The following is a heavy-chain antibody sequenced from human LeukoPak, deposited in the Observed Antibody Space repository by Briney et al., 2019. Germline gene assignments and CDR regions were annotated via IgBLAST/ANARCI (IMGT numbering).Heavy chain of an antibody. Sequence: SGTLSLTCAVYGGSFSGYYWSWIRQPPGKGLEWIGSTYYSGSTYYNPSLKSRVTISVDTSKNHLSLKLSSVTAADTAVYYCARTTHDYGDYLFDYWGQGTLVTVSS. J-gene: IGHJ4*02. D-gene: IGHD4-17*01. CDR3: ARTTHDYGDYLFDY. V-gene: IGHV4-34*01. CDR1: GGSFSGYY. CDR2: TYYSGST.